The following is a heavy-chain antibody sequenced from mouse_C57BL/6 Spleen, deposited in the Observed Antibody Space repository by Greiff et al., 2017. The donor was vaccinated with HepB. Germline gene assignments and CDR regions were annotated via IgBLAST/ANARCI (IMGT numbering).Heavy chain of an antibody. D-gene: IGHD6-5*01. J-gene: IGHJ1*03. CDR1: GYTFTSYG. CDR3: AREAYTGYFDV. CDR2: IYIGNGYT. V-gene: IGHV1-58*01. Sequence: EVQLQQSGAELVRPGSSVKMSCKTSGYTFTSYGINWVKQRPGQGLEWIGYIYIGNGYTEYNVKFKGKATLTSDTSSSTAYMQLSSLTSEDSAIYFCAREAYTGYFDVWGTGTTVTVSS.